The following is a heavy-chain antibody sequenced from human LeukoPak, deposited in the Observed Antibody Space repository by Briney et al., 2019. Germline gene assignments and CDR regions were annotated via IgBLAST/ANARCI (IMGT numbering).Heavy chain of an antibody. CDR3: ARDPGSSPGYSSSRFDP. D-gene: IGHD6-13*01. CDR2: MNPNSGNT. V-gene: IGHV1-8*01. Sequence: ASVKVSCKASGYTFTSYDINWVRQATGQGLEWMGWMNPNSGNTGYAQKFQGRVTMTRNTSISTAYMELRSLRSDDTAVYYCARDPGSSPGYSSSRFDPWGQGTLVTVSS. J-gene: IGHJ5*02. CDR1: GYTFTSYD.